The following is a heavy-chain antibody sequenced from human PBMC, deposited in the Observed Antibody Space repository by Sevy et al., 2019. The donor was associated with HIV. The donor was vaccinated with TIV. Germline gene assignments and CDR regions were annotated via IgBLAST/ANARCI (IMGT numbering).Heavy chain of an antibody. J-gene: IGHJ1*01. V-gene: IGHV2-5*02. D-gene: IGHD4-17*01. CDR3: ARADYGDYVGYFQH. CDR1: GFSLSTSGVG. CDR2: ISWDDNK. Sequence: SGPTLVKPTQTLTLTCTFSGFSLSTSGVGVGWIRQPPGKALEWLALISWDDNKRYSPSLKSRITITKDTSKNQVVLTMTNMDPVDTATYYCARADYGDYVGYFQHWGQGTLVTVSS.